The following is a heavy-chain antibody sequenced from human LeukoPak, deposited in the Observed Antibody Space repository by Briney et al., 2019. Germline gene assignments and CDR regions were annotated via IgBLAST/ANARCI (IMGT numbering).Heavy chain of an antibody. V-gene: IGHV3-11*04. Sequence: GGSLRLXCAASGFTFSDYYMSWIRQAPGKGLEWVSYISTSGSTIYYADSVRGRFTISRDNAKNSLFLQMNSLRAEDTAVYDCARGGWETVFDFWGQGTLVTVSS. CDR2: ISTSGSTI. CDR1: GFTFSDYY. D-gene: IGHD1-26*01. J-gene: IGHJ4*02. CDR3: ARGGWETVFDF.